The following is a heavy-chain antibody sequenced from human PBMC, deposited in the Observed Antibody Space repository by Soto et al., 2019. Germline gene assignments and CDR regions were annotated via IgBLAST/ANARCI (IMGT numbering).Heavy chain of an antibody. CDR3: ATSSVSRLLNLWYFDL. CDR2: ISFGVTT. CDR1: GGSISSSDYY. V-gene: IGHV4-39*01. Sequence: QVHLQESGPGLVKPSETLSLTCSVSGGSISSSDYYWGWVRQPPGKGLEWIGSISFGVTTYYSPSLTSRLTISIDTSNNQFSLKLSSVTAADTAVYYCATSSVSRLLNLWYFDLWGRGTLVTVSS. J-gene: IGHJ2*01.